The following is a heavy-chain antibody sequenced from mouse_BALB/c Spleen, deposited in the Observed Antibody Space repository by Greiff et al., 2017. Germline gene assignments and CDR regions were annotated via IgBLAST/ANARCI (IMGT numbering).Heavy chain of an antibody. D-gene: IGHD2-4*01. Sequence: QVQLQQSGAELAKPGASVKMSCKASGYTFTSYWMHWVKQRPGQGLEWIGYINPSTGYTEYNQKFKDKATLTADKSSSTAYMQLSSLTSEYSAVYYCASGSTMITTRAMDYWGQGTSVTVSS. CDR3: ASGSTMITTRAMDY. CDR1: GYTFTSYW. CDR2: INPSTGYT. J-gene: IGHJ4*01. V-gene: IGHV1-7*01.